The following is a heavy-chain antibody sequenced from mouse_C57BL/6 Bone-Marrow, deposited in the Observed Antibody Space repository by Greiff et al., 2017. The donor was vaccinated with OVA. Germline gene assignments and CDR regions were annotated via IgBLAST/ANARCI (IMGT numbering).Heavy chain of an antibody. CDR1: GYTFTDYN. J-gene: IGHJ3*01. CDR2: INPNNGGT. Sequence: VQLQQSGPELVKPGASVKIPCKASGYTFTDYNMDWVKQSHGKSLEWIGDINPNNGGTIYNQKFKGKATLTVDKSSSTAYMELRSLTSEDTAVYYCARSGTTVVATKGFAYWGQGTLVTVSA. V-gene: IGHV1-18*01. D-gene: IGHD1-1*01. CDR3: ARSGTTVVATKGFAY.